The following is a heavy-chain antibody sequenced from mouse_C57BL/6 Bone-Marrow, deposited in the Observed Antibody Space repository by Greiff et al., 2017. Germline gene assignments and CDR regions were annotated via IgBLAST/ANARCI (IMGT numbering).Heavy chain of an antibody. V-gene: IGHV5-6*02. CDR3: ARHGSSLAWFAY. J-gene: IGHJ3*01. D-gene: IGHD1-1*01. Sequence: EVKLVESGGDLVKPGGSLKLSCAASGFTFSSYGMSWVRQTPDKRLEWVANISSGGSYTYYPDSVKGRFTISRNYAKNTLYLQMSSLKSEDTAMYYCARHGSSLAWFAYWGQGTLVTVSA. CDR1: GFTFSSYG. CDR2: ISSGGSYT.